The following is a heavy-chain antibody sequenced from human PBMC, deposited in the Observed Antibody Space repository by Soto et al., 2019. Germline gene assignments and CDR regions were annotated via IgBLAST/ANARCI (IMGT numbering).Heavy chain of an antibody. CDR3: AIEVIPLTTDWYFDL. D-gene: IGHD4-17*01. J-gene: IGHJ2*01. Sequence: QVQLQESGPGLVKPSEPLSLTCTVSGGSISGGVYYWSWSRQPPGKVLEWLGYIYARGSTYYNPSLKSRVTKSVDTSNNQLSLRLTSVTAADSSVYYGAIEVIPLTTDWYFDLWGRGTLVTVSP. CDR1: GGSISGGVYY. CDR2: IYARGST. V-gene: IGHV4-30-4*01.